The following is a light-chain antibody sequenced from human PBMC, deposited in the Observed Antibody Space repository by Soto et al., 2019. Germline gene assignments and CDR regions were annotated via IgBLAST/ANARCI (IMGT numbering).Light chain of an antibody. Sequence: QSALTQPRSVSGSPGQSVTISCTGTSSDVGGYNFVSWYQQYPGKAPKVMIYDVTQRPSGVPDRFSGSKSGNKASLTISGLQAEDEGDYYFCSYAGSSHVVFGGGTKVTVL. J-gene: IGLJ2*01. CDR1: SSDVGGYNF. CDR2: DVT. V-gene: IGLV2-11*01. CDR3: CSYAGSSHVV.